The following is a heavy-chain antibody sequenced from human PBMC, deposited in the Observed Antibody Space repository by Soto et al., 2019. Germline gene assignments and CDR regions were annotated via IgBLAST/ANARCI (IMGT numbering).Heavy chain of an antibody. Sequence: QLQLQESGPGLVKPSETLSLTCTVSGGSITSSSYYWGWIRQPPGKGLEWIGCIYYSGNTYYTPSRKSRVTIYVDTSKNQFSLKLGSVTAADTAVYYCAREGGRYCSGGSCQVDYWGQGTLVTVSS. CDR2: IYYSGNT. D-gene: IGHD2-15*01. CDR3: AREGGRYCSGGSCQVDY. V-gene: IGHV4-39*02. J-gene: IGHJ4*02. CDR1: GGSITSSSYY.